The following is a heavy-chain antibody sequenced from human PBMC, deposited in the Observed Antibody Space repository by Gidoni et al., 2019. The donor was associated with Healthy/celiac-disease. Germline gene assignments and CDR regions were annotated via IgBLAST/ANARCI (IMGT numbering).Heavy chain of an antibody. V-gene: IGHV3-21*01. D-gene: IGHD3-16*01. J-gene: IGHJ4*02. CDR2: ISSSSSYI. CDR3: ARDLTFGGVTDY. CDR1: GFTFSSYS. Sequence: EVQLVESGGGLVKHGGALGLSCAATGFTFSSYSMNWVRQAPGKGLEWVSSISSSSSYIYYADSVKGRFTISRDNAKNARYLQMNSLRAEDTAVYYCARDLTFGGVTDYWGQGTLVTVSS.